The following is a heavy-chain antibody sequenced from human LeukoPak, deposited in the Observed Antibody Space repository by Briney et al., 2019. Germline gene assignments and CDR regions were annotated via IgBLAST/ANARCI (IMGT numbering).Heavy chain of an antibody. V-gene: IGHV2-5*01. Sequence: SGPTLVNPTQTLTLTCTFSGFSLSTSGVGVGWIRQPPGKALEWLALTYWNDDKGYRTSLKSRLTITKDTSKNQVVLTMTNMDPVDTATYYCAHRLYHSGSYYMFDYWGQGTLVTVSS. CDR2: TYWNDDK. CDR3: AHRLYHSGSYYMFDY. D-gene: IGHD1-26*01. CDR1: GFSLSTSGVG. J-gene: IGHJ4*02.